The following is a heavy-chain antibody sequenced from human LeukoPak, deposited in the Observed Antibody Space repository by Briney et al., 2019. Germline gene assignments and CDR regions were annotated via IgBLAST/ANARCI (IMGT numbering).Heavy chain of an antibody. J-gene: IGHJ4*02. CDR3: AGDSSGWCYFDY. CDR1: GGTFSSDA. D-gene: IGHD6-19*01. V-gene: IGHV1-69*05. CDR2: IIPIFGTA. Sequence: SVKVSCKXSGGTFSSDAISWVRQAPRQGLEWMGRIIPIFGTANYAQKFQGRVTITTDESTSTAYMELSSLRSEDTAVYYCAGDSSGWCYFDYWGQGTLVTVSS.